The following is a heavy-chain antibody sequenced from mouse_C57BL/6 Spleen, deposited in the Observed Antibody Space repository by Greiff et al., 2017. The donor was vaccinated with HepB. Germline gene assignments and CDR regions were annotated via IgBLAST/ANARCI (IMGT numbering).Heavy chain of an antibody. CDR2: IDPSDSET. CDR3: ARSYYDYDDY. J-gene: IGHJ2*01. D-gene: IGHD2-4*01. V-gene: IGHV1-52*01. Sequence: VQLQQPGAELVRPGSSVKLSCKASGYTFTSYWMHWVKQRPIQGLEWIGNIDPSDSETHYNQKFKDKATLTVDKSSSTAYMQLSSLTSEDSAVYYCARSYYDYDDYWGQGTTLTVSS. CDR1: GYTFTSYW.